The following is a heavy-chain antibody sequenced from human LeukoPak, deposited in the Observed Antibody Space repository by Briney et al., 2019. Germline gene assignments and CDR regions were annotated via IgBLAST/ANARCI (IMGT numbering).Heavy chain of an antibody. CDR1: GNTFTGYY. J-gene: IGHJ6*02. V-gene: IGHV1-2*02. Sequence: ASVKVSCKASGNTFTGYYMHWVRQAPGQGLEWMGWINPNSGGTNYAQKFQGRVTMTRDTSISTAYMELSRLRSDDTAVYYCARESDILTGAKPFYGMDVWGQGTTVTVSS. D-gene: IGHD3-9*01. CDR2: INPNSGGT. CDR3: ARESDILTGAKPFYGMDV.